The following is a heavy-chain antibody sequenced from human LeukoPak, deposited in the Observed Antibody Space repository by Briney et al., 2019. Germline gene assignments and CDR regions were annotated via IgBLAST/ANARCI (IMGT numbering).Heavy chain of an antibody. CDR3: ATIRGYSYGFDY. V-gene: IGHV1-18*01. D-gene: IGHD5-18*01. CDR1: GYTFTSYG. J-gene: IGHJ4*02. CDR2: ISAYNGNT. Sequence: ASVNVSFKASGYTFTSYGISWVRQAPGQGVEGMGWISAYNGNTNYAQKLQGRVTITTDTSTSTAYMELRSLRSDDTAVYYCATIRGYSYGFDYWGQGTLVTVSS.